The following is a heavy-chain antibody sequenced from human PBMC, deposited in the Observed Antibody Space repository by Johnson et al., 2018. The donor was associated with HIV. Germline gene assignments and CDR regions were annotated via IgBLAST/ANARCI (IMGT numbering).Heavy chain of an antibody. CDR1: GFTFSNAW. CDR2: IESKTDGGTT. D-gene: IGHD6-13*01. J-gene: IGHJ3*02. CDR3: TTGDAASPFAGFDI. V-gene: IGHV3-15*04. Sequence: VQLVESGGGLVKPGGSLRLSCAASGFTFSNAWMSWVRQAPGKGLEWVGRIESKTDGGTTDYAAPVKGRFTISRDDSKKTLCLQINSLKTEDTAVDYCTTGDAASPFAGFDIWGQGTMVTVSS.